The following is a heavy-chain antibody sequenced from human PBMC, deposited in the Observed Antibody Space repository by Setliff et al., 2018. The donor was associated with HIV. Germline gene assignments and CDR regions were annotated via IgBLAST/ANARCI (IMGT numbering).Heavy chain of an antibody. CDR1: GGSSSFYY. Sequence: PSETLSLTCAGYGGSSSFYYWSWIRQPPGKGLEWIGEITHTGDANYNPSLKSRVTISMDTSKNQFSLRLSSMTAADTAVYYCAREVDVVTTSDAFDIWGQGTMVTVSS. D-gene: IGHD2-21*02. J-gene: IGHJ3*02. CDR3: AREVDVVTTSDAFDI. CDR2: ITHTGDA. V-gene: IGHV4-34*01.